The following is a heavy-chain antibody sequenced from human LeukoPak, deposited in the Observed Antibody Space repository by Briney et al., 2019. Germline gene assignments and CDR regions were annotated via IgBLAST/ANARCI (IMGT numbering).Heavy chain of an antibody. D-gene: IGHD4-17*01. CDR3: ARGYGAHSMDV. Sequence: WETLSLTCAVYGGSLSGYYWSWIRQPPGKGLEWIGEINHSGSTNYNPSLKSRVTISVDTSKNQFSLKLSSVTAADTAVYYCARGYGAHSMDVWGQGTTVTVSS. V-gene: IGHV4-34*01. CDR1: GGSLSGYY. J-gene: IGHJ6*02. CDR2: INHSGST.